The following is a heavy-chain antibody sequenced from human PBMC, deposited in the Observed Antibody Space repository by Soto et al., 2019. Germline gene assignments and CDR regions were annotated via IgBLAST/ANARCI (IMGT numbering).Heavy chain of an antibody. V-gene: IGHV4-59*08. Sequence: SETLSLTCTVSGGSISSYYWSWIRQPPGKGLEWIGYIYYSGSTNYNPSLKSRVTISVDTSKNQFSLKLSSVTAADTAVYYCASLTEYSSSSTSFDYWGQGTLVTVSS. CDR1: GGSISSYY. CDR3: ASLTEYSSSSTSFDY. J-gene: IGHJ4*02. D-gene: IGHD6-6*01. CDR2: IYYSGST.